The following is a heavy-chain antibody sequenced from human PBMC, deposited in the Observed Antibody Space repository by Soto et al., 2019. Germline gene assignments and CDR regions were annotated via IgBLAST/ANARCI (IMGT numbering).Heavy chain of an antibody. D-gene: IGHD2-15*01. CDR3: ARDGVRCSGGSCYPLFGYYYGMDV. V-gene: IGHV1-69*01. CDR1: GGTFSSYA. J-gene: IGHJ6*02. CDR2: IIPIFGTA. Sequence: QVQLVQSGAEVKKPGSSVKVSCKASGGTFSSYAISWVRQAPGQGLEWMGGIIPIFGTANYAQKFQGRVTITADESTSTAYMELSSLRSEDTAVYFCARDGVRCSGGSCYPLFGYYYGMDVWGQGTTVTVSS.